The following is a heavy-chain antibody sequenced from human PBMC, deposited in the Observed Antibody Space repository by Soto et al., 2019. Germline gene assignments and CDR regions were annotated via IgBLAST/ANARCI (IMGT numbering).Heavy chain of an antibody. Sequence: PSETLSLTCAVYGGSFSNYFRTWIRQPPGKGLEWIGEINHSGSTNYNPSLKSRVTISLDTSKNQFSLKLSSVTAADTAVYYCASHLNFQDPPDYYGMDVWGQGTTVTVSS. CDR3: ASHLNFQDPPDYYGMDV. V-gene: IGHV4-34*01. CDR2: INHSGST. CDR1: GGSFSNYF. J-gene: IGHJ6*02.